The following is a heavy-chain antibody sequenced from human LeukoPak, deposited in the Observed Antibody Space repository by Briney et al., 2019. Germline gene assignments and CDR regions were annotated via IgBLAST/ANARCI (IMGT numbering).Heavy chain of an antibody. Sequence: SQTLSLTCAVSGGSISSGGYSWSWIRQPPGKGLEWIGYIYHSGSTYYNPSLKSRVTISVDRSKNQFSLKLSSVTAADTAVYYCARAREDSYGPGVFDYWGQGTLVTVSS. D-gene: IGHD5-18*01. V-gene: IGHV4-30-2*01. CDR2: IYHSGST. CDR1: GGSISSGGYS. CDR3: ARAREDSYGPGVFDY. J-gene: IGHJ4*02.